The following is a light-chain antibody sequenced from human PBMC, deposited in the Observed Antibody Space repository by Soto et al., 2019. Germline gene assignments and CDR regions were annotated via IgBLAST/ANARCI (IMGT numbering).Light chain of an antibody. J-gene: IGLJ1*01. Sequence: QSVLTQPPSASGSPGQSVTISCTGNSSDVGGYNYVSWYQQHPGKAPKLMIYEVSKRPSGVPDRFSGSKSGNTASLTVSGLQAEDEADYYGSSYAGSNNSLYVFGTGTKVTVL. CDR1: SSDVGGYNY. CDR2: EVS. V-gene: IGLV2-8*01. CDR3: SSYAGSNNSLYV.